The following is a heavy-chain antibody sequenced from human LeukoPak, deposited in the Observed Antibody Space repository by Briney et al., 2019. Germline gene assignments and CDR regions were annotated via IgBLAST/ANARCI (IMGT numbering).Heavy chain of an antibody. J-gene: IGHJ4*02. V-gene: IGHV3-11*04. Sequence: PGGSLRLSCAASGFTFSDYYMNWIRQTPGKGLEWISYISQSGGDVNYADSVAGRFTISRDNAKNSVNLQMSNLRVEDTAVYYCVKTARLADYWGQGTLVTVSS. CDR2: ISQSGGDV. CDR1: GFTFSDYY. D-gene: IGHD6-6*01. CDR3: VKTARLADY.